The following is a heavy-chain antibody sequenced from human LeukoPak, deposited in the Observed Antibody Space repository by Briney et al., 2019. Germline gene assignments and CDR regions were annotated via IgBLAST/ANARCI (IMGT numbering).Heavy chain of an antibody. J-gene: IGHJ4*02. Sequence: GESLKISCKGSGYSFTSYWIGWVRQMPGKGLEWMGIIYPGDPDTRYSPSFQGQVTISADKSISTAYLQWSSLKASDTAMYYCASHSQLAAAGKGYYFDYWGQGTLVTVSS. CDR2: IYPGDPDT. CDR3: ASHSQLAAAGKGYYFDY. CDR1: GYSFTSYW. V-gene: IGHV5-51*01. D-gene: IGHD6-13*01.